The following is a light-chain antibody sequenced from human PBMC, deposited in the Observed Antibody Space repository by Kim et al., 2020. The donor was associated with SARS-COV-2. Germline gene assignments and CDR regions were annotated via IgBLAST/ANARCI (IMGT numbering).Light chain of an antibody. J-gene: IGKJ1*01. CDR2: AAS. Sequence: ASVGDGVTISCRASQGISNYLAWYQQKPGQAPKLLIYAASAVQVGVSSRFNGSGSGTDFTLTISDLQPEDVATYYCQKYNTAPWTFGHGTKVEIK. CDR3: QKYNTAPWT. CDR1: QGISNY. V-gene: IGKV1-27*01.